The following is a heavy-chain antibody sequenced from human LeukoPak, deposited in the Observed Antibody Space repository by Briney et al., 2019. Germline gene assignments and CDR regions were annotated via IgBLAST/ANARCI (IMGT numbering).Heavy chain of an antibody. D-gene: IGHD1-14*01. CDR1: GGSFSGYY. V-gene: IGHV4-34*01. CDR2: INHSGST. J-gene: IGHJ6*03. CDR3: ARVGTTYGYYYYMDV. Sequence: SETLSLTCAVYGGSFSGYYWSWIRQPPGKGLEWIGEINHSGSTNYNPSLKSRVTISVDTSRNQFSLKLSSVTAADTAVHYCARVGTTYGYYYYMDVWGKGTTVTVSS.